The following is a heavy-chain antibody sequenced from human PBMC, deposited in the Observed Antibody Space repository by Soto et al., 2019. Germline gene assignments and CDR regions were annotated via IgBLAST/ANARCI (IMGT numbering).Heavy chain of an antibody. CDR3: ATHKRPEPWPSTTVVTLSWYFDL. D-gene: IGHD4-17*01. J-gene: IGHJ2*01. CDR1: GGSISSSSYY. Sequence: QLQLQESGPGLVKPSETLSLTCTVSGGSISSSSYYWGWIRQPPGKGLEWIGSIYYSGSTYYNPSLKSRVTISVDTSKNQFSLKLSSVTAADTAVYYCATHKRPEPWPSTTVVTLSWYFDLWGRGTLVTVSS. CDR2: IYYSGST. V-gene: IGHV4-39*01.